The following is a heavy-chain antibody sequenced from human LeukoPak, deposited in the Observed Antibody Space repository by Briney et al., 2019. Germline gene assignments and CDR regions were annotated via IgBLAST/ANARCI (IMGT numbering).Heavy chain of an antibody. Sequence: PGGSLRLSCAASGFTFSSYAMSWVRQAPGKGLEWVSANSGSGGSTYYADSVKGRFTISRDNSKNTLYLQMNSLRAEDTAVYYCNVVPAAIDDYWGQGTLVTVSS. CDR3: NVVPAAIDDY. J-gene: IGHJ4*02. CDR1: GFTFSSYA. D-gene: IGHD2-2*02. V-gene: IGHV3-23*01. CDR2: NSGSGGST.